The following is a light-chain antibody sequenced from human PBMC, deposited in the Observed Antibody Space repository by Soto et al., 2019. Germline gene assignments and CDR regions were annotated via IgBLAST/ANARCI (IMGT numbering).Light chain of an antibody. CDR3: QHYNSYPWT. CDR2: DAS. J-gene: IGKJ1*01. CDR1: QSISSW. V-gene: IGKV1-5*01. Sequence: DIQMTQSPSTLSASVGDRVTITCRASQSISSWLAWYQQKPGKAPKLLIYDASSLESGVPSRFSGSGSGTKFTLTISSLQPDDVATYYCQHYNSYPWTFGQGTKVAI.